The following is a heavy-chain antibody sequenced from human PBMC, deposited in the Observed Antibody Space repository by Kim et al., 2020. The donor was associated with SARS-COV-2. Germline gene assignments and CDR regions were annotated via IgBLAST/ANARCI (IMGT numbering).Heavy chain of an antibody. Sequence: NDNPSLQRRVTMSVDTSKNQFSLKLSSVTAADTAVYYCARELLHNWFDPWGQGTLVTVSS. CDR3: ARELLHNWFDP. J-gene: IGHJ5*02. V-gene: IGHV4-4*07. D-gene: IGHD2-15*01.